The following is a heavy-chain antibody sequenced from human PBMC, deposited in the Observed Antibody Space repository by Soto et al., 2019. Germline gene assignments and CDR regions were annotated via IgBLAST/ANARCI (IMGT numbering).Heavy chain of an antibody. CDR3: ACIFSGGYGYGFYYYGMDV. CDR1: GGSFSGYS. V-gene: IGHV4-34*01. Sequence: SETLSLTCAVYGGSFSGYSWTWIRQPPGTGLEWIGEINHTGSTNYNPSLKSRVTISVDTSKNQFSLKLTSVTAADTAVYYCACIFSGGYGYGFYYYGMDVWGQGTTVTVSS. CDR2: INHTGST. D-gene: IGHD5-18*01. J-gene: IGHJ6*02.